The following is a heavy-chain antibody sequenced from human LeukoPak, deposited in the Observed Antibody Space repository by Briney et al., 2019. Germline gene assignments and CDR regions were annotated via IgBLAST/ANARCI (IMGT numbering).Heavy chain of an antibody. CDR2: ISYDGSNK. Sequence: GGSLRLSCAASGFTFSSYAMHWVRQAPGKGLEWVAVISYDGSNKYYADSVKGRFTISRDNSKNTLYLQMNSLRAEDTAVYYCARDPRALIAVAGTIDYWGQGTLVTVSS. CDR3: ARDPRALIAVAGTIDY. CDR1: GFTFSSYA. J-gene: IGHJ4*02. D-gene: IGHD6-19*01. V-gene: IGHV3-30*04.